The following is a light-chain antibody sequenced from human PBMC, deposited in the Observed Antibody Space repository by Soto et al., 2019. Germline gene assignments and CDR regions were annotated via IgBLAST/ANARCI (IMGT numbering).Light chain of an antibody. J-gene: IGLJ1*01. CDR3: AAWDDSLNGLYV. CDR1: RSNIGSHT. V-gene: IGLV1-44*01. Sequence: QPVLTQPPSASGTPGQRVTISCSGSRSNIGSHTVNWFQQLPGTAPKLLIYNDDQRPSGVPDRFSGSKSGTAASLAISGLQSEDEAEYYCAAWDDSLNGLYVFGTATKLTVL. CDR2: NDD.